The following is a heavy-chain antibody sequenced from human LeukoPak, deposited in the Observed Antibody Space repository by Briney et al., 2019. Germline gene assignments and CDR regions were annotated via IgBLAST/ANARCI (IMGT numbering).Heavy chain of an antibody. V-gene: IGHV4-34*01. CDR2: INHSGST. D-gene: IGHD1-1*01. CDR1: GGSFSGYY. J-gene: IGHJ4*02. CDR3: ARGSTGERDY. Sequence: SETLSLTCAVYGGSFSGYYWSWIRQPPGKGLEWIGEINHSGSTNYNPSLKSRVTISVDTSKNQLSLKLSSVTAADTAVYYCARGSTGERDYWGQGTLVTVSS.